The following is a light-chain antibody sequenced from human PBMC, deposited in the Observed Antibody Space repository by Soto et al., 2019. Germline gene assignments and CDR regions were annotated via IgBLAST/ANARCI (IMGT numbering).Light chain of an antibody. CDR1: QSVRSNC. J-gene: IGKJ1*01. Sequence: EIVLTQSPGTLSLSPGERATLSCRASQSVRSNCLAWFQQKPGQVPRLLIYGTSNRATGIPDRFSGSGSGTDFTLTISLQEPEDFAVYYWQQDDGSPWTFGQGTKVEVK. CDR2: GTS. V-gene: IGKV3-20*01. CDR3: QQDDGSPWT.